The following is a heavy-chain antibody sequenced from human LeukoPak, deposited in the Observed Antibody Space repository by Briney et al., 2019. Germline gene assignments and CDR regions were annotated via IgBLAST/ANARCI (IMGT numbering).Heavy chain of an antibody. CDR2: FYHRVST. V-gene: IGHV4-38-2*01. Sequence: PSETLSLTCAVSGYSISSGYYWGWIRQPPGKGLEWIGSFYHRVSTYYNPTLKSRVTISVDTSKNQFSLKLSSVNAADTAVYYCARRGRLWFGELLYETGTEYYFDYWGQGTLVTVSS. CDR1: GYSISSGYY. D-gene: IGHD3-10*01. J-gene: IGHJ4*02. CDR3: ARRGRLWFGELLYETGTEYYFDY.